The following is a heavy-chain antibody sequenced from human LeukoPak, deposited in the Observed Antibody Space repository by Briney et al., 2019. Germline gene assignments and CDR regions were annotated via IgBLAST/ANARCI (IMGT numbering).Heavy chain of an antibody. D-gene: IGHD6-13*01. J-gene: IGHJ5*02. Sequence: SETLSLTCTVSGGSISSYYWSWIRQPPGKGLEWIGYIYYSGSTNYNPSLKSRVTISVDTSKNQFSLKPSSVTAADTAVYYCARGISSSWAFRFDPWGQGTLVTVPS. CDR2: IYYSGST. CDR1: GGSISSYY. CDR3: ARGISSSWAFRFDP. V-gene: IGHV4-59*01.